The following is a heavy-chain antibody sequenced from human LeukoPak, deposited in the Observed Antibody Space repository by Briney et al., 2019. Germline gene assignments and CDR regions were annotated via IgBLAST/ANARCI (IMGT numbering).Heavy chain of an antibody. CDR2: IFPSGGEI. CDR3: ATYRQVLLPFES. J-gene: IGHJ4*02. Sequence: GGSLRLSCAVSGFPFSTFAMIWVRQPPGKGLEWVSSIFPSGGEIHYADSVRGRFTISRDNSKSTLSLQMNSLRAEDTAIYYCATYRQVLLPFESWGQGTLVTVSS. V-gene: IGHV3-23*01. D-gene: IGHD5-18*01. CDR1: GFPFSTFA.